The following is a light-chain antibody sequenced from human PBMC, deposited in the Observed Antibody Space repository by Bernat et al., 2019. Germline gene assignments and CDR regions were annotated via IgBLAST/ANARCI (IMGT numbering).Light chain of an antibody. Sequence: KSTLSCRASQSFGSSLAWYQQKPGQAPSLLIYDASTRATGTPCRFRGSGSGTEFTRTIRSLEPEEFAVYYCQKYSSSPDSFVQGPKVEIK. CDR3: QKYSSSPDS. J-gene: IGKJ2*03. CDR2: DAS. V-gene: IGKV3D-15*02. CDR1: QSFGSS.